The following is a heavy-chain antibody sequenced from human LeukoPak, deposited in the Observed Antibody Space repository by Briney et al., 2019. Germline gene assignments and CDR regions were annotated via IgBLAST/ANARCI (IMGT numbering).Heavy chain of an antibody. CDR3: ARGGVKKYCSGGSCYPGPYYFDY. D-gene: IGHD2-15*01. CDR1: GGSISSGDYY. V-gene: IGHV4-30-4*08. Sequence: SETLSLTCTVSGGSISSGDYYWSWIRQPPGKGLEWIGYIYYSGSTYYNPSLKSRVTISADTSKNQFSLKLSSVTAADTAVYYCARGGVKKYCSGGSCYPGPYYFDYWGQGTLVTVSS. CDR2: IYYSGST. J-gene: IGHJ4*02.